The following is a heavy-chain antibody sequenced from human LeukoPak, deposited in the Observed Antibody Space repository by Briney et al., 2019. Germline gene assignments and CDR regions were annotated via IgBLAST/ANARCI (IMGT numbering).Heavy chain of an antibody. CDR1: GFTFSSYA. CDR2: ITGGGGSA. Sequence: GGSLRLSCAASGFTFSSYAMSWVRQAPGEGLEWVSAITGGGGSAHYADSVKGRFTISRDNSKNTLYLQMNSLRAEDTAVYYCAKRPLRVAGNNWFDPWGQGTLVTVSS. V-gene: IGHV3-23*01. D-gene: IGHD6-19*01. CDR3: AKRPLRVAGNNWFDP. J-gene: IGHJ5*02.